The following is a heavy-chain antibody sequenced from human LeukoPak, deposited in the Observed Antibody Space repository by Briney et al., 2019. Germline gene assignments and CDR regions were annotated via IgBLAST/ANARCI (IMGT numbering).Heavy chain of an antibody. CDR2: ISGSGGST. CDR3: GGKSFGALFDY. V-gene: IGHV3-23*01. Sequence: PGGTLRLSCAASGFTFSSYGMSWVRQAPGKGLEWVSAISGSGGSTYYADSVKGRFTISRDNSKNTLYLQMNSLRAEDTAVYYCGGKSFGALFDYGGQGTLVTVPS. D-gene: IGHD3-16*01. CDR1: GFTFSSYG. J-gene: IGHJ4*02.